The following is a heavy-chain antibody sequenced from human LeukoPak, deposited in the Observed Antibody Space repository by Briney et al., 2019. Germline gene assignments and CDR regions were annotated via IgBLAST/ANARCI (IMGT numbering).Heavy chain of an antibody. V-gene: IGHV3-74*01. D-gene: IGHD3-10*01. CDR3: ASLLTPYHGSGGGGMDV. J-gene: IGHJ6*02. CDR2: ISGDGSGT. CDR1: GFTFSTHW. Sequence: GGSLRLSCAASGFTFSTHWMYWVRQAPGKELVWVSRISGDGSGTSYADSVKGRFTISRDNAKEPLYLQMTSLRVEDTAVYSCASLLTPYHGSGGGGMDVWGQGTTVTVSS.